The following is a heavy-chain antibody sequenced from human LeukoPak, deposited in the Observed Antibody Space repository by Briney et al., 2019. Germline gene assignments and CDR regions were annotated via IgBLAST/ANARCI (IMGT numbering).Heavy chain of an antibody. CDR1: GYTFTSYD. J-gene: IGHJ6*02. Sequence: ASVKVSCKASGYTFTSYDINWVRQATGQGLEWMGWMNPNSGNTGYAQKFQGRVTMTRNTSISTAYMELSSLRSEDTAVYYCARGRKYLEWTYHYYYGMDVWGQGTTVTVSS. D-gene: IGHD3-3*01. CDR2: MNPNSGNT. V-gene: IGHV1-8*01. CDR3: ARGRKYLEWTYHYYYGMDV.